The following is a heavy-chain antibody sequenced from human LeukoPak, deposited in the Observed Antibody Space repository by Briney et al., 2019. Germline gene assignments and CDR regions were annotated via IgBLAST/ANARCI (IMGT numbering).Heavy chain of an antibody. J-gene: IGHJ4*02. CDR2: INPNSGGT. CDR1: GYTFTGYY. V-gene: IGHV1-2*02. CDR3: ARAEGAAIAARIDY. D-gene: IGHD6-6*01. Sequence: ASVKVSCKASGYTFTGYYMHWVRQAPGQGLEWMGWINPNSGGTNYAQKFQGRVTMTRDTSISTAYMELSRLRSDDTAVYYCARAEGAAIAARIDYWGQGTLVTVSS.